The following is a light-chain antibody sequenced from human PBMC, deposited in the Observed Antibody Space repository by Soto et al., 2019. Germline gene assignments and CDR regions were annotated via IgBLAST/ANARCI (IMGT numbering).Light chain of an antibody. CDR2: EVS. CDR3: SSYAVTNIFV. Sequence: QSALTQPPSASGSPGQSVTISCTGTSSDVGGYNYVSWYQQHPGKAPKVIIYEVSKQPSGVPDRFSGSKSGSTASLTVSGLQAEDEADYYRSSYAVTNIFVFGTGTRSPS. CDR1: SSDVGGYNY. J-gene: IGLJ1*01. V-gene: IGLV2-8*01.